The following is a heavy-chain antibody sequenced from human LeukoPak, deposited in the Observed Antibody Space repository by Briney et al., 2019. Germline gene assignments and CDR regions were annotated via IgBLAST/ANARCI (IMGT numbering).Heavy chain of an antibody. V-gene: IGHV4-4*02. Sequence: PSETLSLTCTIFGGSINSSNWWNWVRQSPGKGLEWIGEIFRSGETNYNSSLESRLTISVDRTKNQFSLRLNSATAADTAVYYCARGRHGDFGNWFDPWGQGTPVIVAS. CDR3: ARGRHGDFGNWFDP. D-gene: IGHD4-17*01. CDR1: GGSINSSNW. CDR2: IFRSGET. J-gene: IGHJ5*02.